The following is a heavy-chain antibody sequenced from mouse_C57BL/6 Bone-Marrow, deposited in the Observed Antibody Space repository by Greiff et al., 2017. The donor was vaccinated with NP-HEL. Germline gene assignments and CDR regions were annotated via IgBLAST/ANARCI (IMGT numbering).Heavy chain of an antibody. CDR3: AGDPYYYGSSYDYAMDY. J-gene: IGHJ4*01. D-gene: IGHD1-1*01. CDR1: GFPITSGYY. Sequence: QVQLKESGPGLVKPSQSLFLTCSITGFPITSGYYWIWIRQSPGKPLEWMGYITHSGETFYNPSLQSPISITRETSKNQFFLQLNSVTTEDTAMYYCAGDPYYYGSSYDYAMDYWGQGTSVTVSS. CDR2: ITHSGET. V-gene: IGHV12-3*01.